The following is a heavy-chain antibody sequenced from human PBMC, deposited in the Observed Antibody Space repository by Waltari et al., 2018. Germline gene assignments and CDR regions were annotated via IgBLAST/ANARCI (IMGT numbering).Heavy chain of an antibody. CDR3: ADQQRVGATGASDY. Sequence: QVQLVESGGGVVQPGGSLRLSCAASGFTFSSYGMHWVRQAPGKGLEWVAFIRYDGSNKYYADSVKGRFTISRDNSKNTLYLQMNSLRAEDTAVYYCADQQRVGATGASDYWGQGTLVTVSS. CDR1: GFTFSSYG. J-gene: IGHJ4*02. CDR2: IRYDGSNK. D-gene: IGHD1-26*01. V-gene: IGHV3-30*02.